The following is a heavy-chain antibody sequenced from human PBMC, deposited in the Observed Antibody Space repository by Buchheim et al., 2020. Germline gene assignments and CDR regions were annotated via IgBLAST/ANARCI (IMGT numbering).Heavy chain of an antibody. CDR3: ASGDEIVLMVYAPDY. J-gene: IGHJ4*02. CDR1: GFTFSSYW. V-gene: IGHV3-7*01. Sequence: EVQLVESGGGLVQPGGSLRLSCAASGFTFSSYWMSWVRQAPGKGLEWVANIKQDGSEKYYVDSVKGRFTISRDNAKNSLYLQMNSLRAEDTAVYYCASGDEIVLMVYAPDYWGQGTL. D-gene: IGHD2-8*01. CDR2: IKQDGSEK.